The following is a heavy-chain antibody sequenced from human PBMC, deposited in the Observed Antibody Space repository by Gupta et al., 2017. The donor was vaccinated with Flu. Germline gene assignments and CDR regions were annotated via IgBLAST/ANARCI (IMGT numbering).Heavy chain of an antibody. Sequence: QVQLVQSGAEVKKPGASVKVSCKASGYTFTGYYMHWVRQAPGQGLEWMGWINPNSGGTNYAQKFQGRVTMTRDTSISTAYMELSRLRSDDTAVYYCARDTGTVGYYYYYYGMDVWGQGTTVTVSS. D-gene: IGHD1-14*01. CDR3: ARDTGTVGYYYYYYGMDV. V-gene: IGHV1-2*02. CDR2: INPNSGGT. CDR1: GYTFTGYY. J-gene: IGHJ6*02.